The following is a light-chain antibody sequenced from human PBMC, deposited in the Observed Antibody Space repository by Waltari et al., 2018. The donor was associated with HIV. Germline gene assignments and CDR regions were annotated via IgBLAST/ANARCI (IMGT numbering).Light chain of an antibody. Sequence: QLVLTQSPSASASLGASVKLTCTLSSGHSSYAIAWHQQQPEKGPRYLMKLNSDGSHSKGDGIPVRFSVSCSGAERYLTIPGLQSEDEADYYCQTWGTGIRVFGGGTKLTVL. J-gene: IGLJ2*01. V-gene: IGLV4-69*01. CDR1: SGHSSYA. CDR2: LNSDGSH. CDR3: QTWGTGIRV.